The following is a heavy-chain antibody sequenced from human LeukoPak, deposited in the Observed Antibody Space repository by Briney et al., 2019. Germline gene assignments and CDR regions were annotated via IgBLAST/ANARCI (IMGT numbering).Heavy chain of an antibody. V-gene: IGHV3-30*03. J-gene: IGHJ4*02. Sequence: GGSLRLSCAASGFTFSSYRMSWVRQAPGKGLEWVAVTSSDLNVKLYADSVKGRFTISRDNSRSTLYLQMNSLRPEDTAIYYCAREGYYGSGSPPSLYFDYWGQGTLVTVSS. D-gene: IGHD3-10*01. CDR1: GFTFSSYR. CDR3: AREGYYGSGSPPSLYFDY. CDR2: TSSDLNVK.